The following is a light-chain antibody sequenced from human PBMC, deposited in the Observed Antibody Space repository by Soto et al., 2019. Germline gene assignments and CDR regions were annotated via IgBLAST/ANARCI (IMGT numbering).Light chain of an antibody. J-gene: IGKJ1*01. Sequence: EIVLAQSPGTLSLSPGDRGTLSCRASQSVTNSFLAWYQQQPGQAHRLLIYGASRRATGIPDRCTGSGSGTDFTLTISRLEPEDFAVYYCQQYVSSPWAFGQGTKVDIK. CDR1: QSVTNSF. CDR3: QQYVSSPWA. CDR2: GAS. V-gene: IGKV3-20*01.